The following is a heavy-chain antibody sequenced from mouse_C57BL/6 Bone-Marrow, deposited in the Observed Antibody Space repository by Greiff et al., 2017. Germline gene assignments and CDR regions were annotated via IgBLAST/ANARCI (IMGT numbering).Heavy chain of an antibody. CDR1: GYTFTSYW. CDR3: ARSGPLGRSFDY. V-gene: IGHV1-55*01. CDR2: IYPTSGRT. Sequence: VNLQQPGAELVKPGASVKMSCKASGYTFTSYWITWVKQRPGQGLEWIGDIYPTSGRTNYNEKFKSKAILTVDTSSNTAYMQLSSLTSEDSAVFYCARSGPLGRSFDYWGQGTTLTVSS. J-gene: IGHJ2*01. D-gene: IGHD4-1*01.